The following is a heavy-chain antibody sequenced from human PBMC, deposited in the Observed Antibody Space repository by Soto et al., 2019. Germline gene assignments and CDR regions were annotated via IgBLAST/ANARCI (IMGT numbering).Heavy chain of an antibody. CDR2: IIRIFGTP. D-gene: IGHD3-10*01. CDR3: ARQGSNEYYYYGMDV. J-gene: IGHJ6*02. CDR1: GGTFSSYA. V-gene: IGHV1-69*12. Sequence: QVQLVQSGAEVKKPGSSVKVSCKASGGTFSSYAINWVRQALGQGLEWMGGIIRIFGTPDYAQRFQGRVTVTADESTSTAYMELSSLRSEDTAVYYCARQGSNEYYYYGMDVWGQGTTVTVSS.